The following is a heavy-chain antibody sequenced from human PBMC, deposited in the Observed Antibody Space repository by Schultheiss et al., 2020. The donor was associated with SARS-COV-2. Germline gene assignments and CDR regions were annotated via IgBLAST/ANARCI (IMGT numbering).Heavy chain of an antibody. Sequence: GGSLRLSCAASGFTFSSYGMHWVRQAPGKGLEWVAVIWFNGSPTCYADSVKGRFTISRDDAKNSLYLQMTALRAEDTAVYYCGRAAGHSSSSPGYWGQGTLVTVSS. J-gene: IGHJ4*02. CDR3: GRAAGHSSSSPGY. CDR2: IWFNGSPT. V-gene: IGHV3-33*08. CDR1: GFTFSSYG. D-gene: IGHD6-13*01.